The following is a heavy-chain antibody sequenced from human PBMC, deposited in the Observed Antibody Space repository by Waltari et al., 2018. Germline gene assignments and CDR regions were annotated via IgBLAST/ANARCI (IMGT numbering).Heavy chain of an antibody. J-gene: IGHJ4*02. V-gene: IGHV3-49*04. D-gene: IGHD3-3*01. CDR3: TRGSANDFWSGYLDY. CDR1: GFTFGDYA. Sequence: EVQLVESGGGLVQPGRSLRLSCTASGFTFGDYAMSWVRQAPGQGLEWVGFIRSKAYGGTTEYAASVKCRFTISRDDSKSIAYLQMNSLKTEDTAVYYCTRGSANDFWSGYLDYWGQGTLVTVSS. CDR2: IRSKAYGGTT.